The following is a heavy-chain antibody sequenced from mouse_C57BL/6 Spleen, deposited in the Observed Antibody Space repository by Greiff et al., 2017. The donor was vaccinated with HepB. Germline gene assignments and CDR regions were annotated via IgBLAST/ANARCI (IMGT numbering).Heavy chain of an antibody. Sequence: QVQLQQSGAELVKPGASVKMSCKASGYTFTSYWITWVKQRPGQGLEWIGDIYPGSGSTNYNEKFKSKATLTVDTSSSTAYMQLSSLTSEDSAVYYCARGNYGNFWYFDVWGTGTTVTVSS. V-gene: IGHV1-55*01. D-gene: IGHD2-1*01. CDR1: GYTFTSYW. CDR3: ARGNYGNFWYFDV. J-gene: IGHJ1*03. CDR2: IYPGSGST.